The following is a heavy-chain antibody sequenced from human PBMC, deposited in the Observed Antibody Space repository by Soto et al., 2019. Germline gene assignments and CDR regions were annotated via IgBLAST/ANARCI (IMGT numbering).Heavy chain of an antibody. J-gene: IGHJ3*02. D-gene: IGHD6-19*01. CDR3: ARDGGVAVDVDASDN. Sequence: EVQLVESGGGVVRPGGSLRLSCAASGFTFEDHGMTWVRQVPGKGLEWVAEINWSGSSTSYADSVKGRFTISRDNAKNSLYLQMNSLRAEDTALYFCARDGGVAVDVDASDNWGQGTMVTVSS. CDR2: INWSGSST. CDR1: GFTFEDHG. V-gene: IGHV3-20*04.